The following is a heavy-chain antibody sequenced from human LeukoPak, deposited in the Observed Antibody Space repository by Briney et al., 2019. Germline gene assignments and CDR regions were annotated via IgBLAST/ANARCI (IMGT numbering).Heavy chain of an antibody. CDR3: ARDRLRIAAAATY. CDR2: IKQDGSEK. CDR1: GFTFSSYW. D-gene: IGHD6-13*01. V-gene: IGHV3-7*01. Sequence: GGSLRLSXAASGFTFSSYWMSWVRQAPGKGLEWVANIKQDGSEKYYVDSVKGRFTISRDNAKNSLYLQMNSLRAEDTAVYYCARDRLRIAAAATYWGQGTLVTVSS. J-gene: IGHJ4*02.